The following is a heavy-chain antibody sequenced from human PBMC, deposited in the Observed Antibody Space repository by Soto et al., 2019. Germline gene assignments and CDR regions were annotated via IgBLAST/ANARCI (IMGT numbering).Heavy chain of an antibody. Sequence: GGSLRLSCAASGFTFSSYAMSWVRQAPGKGLEWVSAISGSGGSTYYADSVKGRFTISRDNSKNTLYLQMNSLRAEDTAVYYCAKGGASGSYYRNWFDPWGQGTLVTVSS. CDR3: AKGGASGSYYRNWFDP. CDR2: ISGSGGST. D-gene: IGHD1-26*01. CDR1: GFTFSSYA. J-gene: IGHJ5*02. V-gene: IGHV3-23*01.